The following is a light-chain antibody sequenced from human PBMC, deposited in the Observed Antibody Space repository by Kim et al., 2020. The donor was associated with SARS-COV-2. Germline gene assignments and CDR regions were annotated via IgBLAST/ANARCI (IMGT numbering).Light chain of an antibody. CDR3: NSRDSSGYHWV. CDR2: GKN. J-gene: IGLJ3*02. Sequence: ALGQTVRITCQGDSLRSYYASWYQQKPGQAPVLVIYGKNNRPSGIPDRFSGSSSGITASLTITGAQAEDEADYYCNSRDSSGYHWVFGGGTKLTVL. V-gene: IGLV3-19*01. CDR1: SLRSYY.